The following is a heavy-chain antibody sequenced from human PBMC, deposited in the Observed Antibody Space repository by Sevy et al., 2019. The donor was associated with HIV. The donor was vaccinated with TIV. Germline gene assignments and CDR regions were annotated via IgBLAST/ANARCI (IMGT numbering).Heavy chain of an antibody. V-gene: IGHV3-7*03. CDR1: GFTFSSYA. CDR3: ARDCSSTSCLWGLDV. CDR2: IKRDGSEK. D-gene: IGHD2-2*01. J-gene: IGHJ6*02. Sequence: GGSLRLSCAASGFTFSSYAMSWVRQAPGQGLEWVAHIKRDGSEKYYVDSVRGRFTISRDNAKNSLYLQMNSLRAEDTAVYYCARDCSSTSCLWGLDVWGQGTTVTVSS.